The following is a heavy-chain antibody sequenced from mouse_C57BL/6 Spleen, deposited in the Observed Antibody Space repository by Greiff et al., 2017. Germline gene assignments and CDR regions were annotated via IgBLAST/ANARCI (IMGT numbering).Heavy chain of an antibody. D-gene: IGHD2-4*01. CDR1: GYTFTSYW. V-gene: IGHV1-64*01. CDR2: IHPNSGST. CDR3: ARPYDYDEAY. J-gene: IGHJ3*01. Sequence: QVQLQQPGAELVKPGASVKLSCKASGYTFTSYWMHWVKQRPGQGLEWIGMIHPNSGSTNYNEKFTSKATLTVDKSSSTAYMQLSSLTSEDSAVYYCARPYDYDEAYWGQGTLVTVSA.